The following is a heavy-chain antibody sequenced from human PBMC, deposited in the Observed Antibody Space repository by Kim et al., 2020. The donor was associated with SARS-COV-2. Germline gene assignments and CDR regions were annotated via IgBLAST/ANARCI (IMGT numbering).Heavy chain of an antibody. CDR1: GFTFSSYA. J-gene: IGHJ4*02. Sequence: GGSLRLSCSASGFTFSSYAMHWVRQAPGKGLEYVSAISSNGGSTYYADSVKGRFTISRDNSKNTLYLQMSSLRAEDTAVYYCVTGYYDSSGYYRTARAFDYWGQGTLVTVSS. V-gene: IGHV3-64D*09. CDR3: VTGYYDSSGYYRTARAFDY. CDR2: ISSNGGST. D-gene: IGHD3-22*01.